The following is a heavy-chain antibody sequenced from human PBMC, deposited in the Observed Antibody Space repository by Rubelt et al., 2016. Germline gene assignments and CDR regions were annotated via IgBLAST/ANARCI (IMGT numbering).Heavy chain of an antibody. CDR3: ARVAAARPHYRGYGMGG. CDR1: GITFGTYD. Sequence: EVQLVEAGGGLVQPGGSLRLSCAASGITFGTYDMTWVRQAPGKGLEWVSVIYSGGSTYYADSVKGRFTISRDNSKNTLYLQMNSLRAEDTAVYYCARVAAARPHYRGYGMGGWGQGTTVTVSS. J-gene: IGHJ6*02. CDR2: IYSGGST. D-gene: IGHD6-6*01. V-gene: IGHV3-66*01.